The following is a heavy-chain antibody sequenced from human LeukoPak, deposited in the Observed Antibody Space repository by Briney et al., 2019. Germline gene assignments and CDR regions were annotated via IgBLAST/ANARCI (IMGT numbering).Heavy chain of an antibody. D-gene: IGHD5-12*01. V-gene: IGHV4-34*01. CDR2: INHSGTT. Sequence: SETLSLTCAVYGGSFSGYYWSWIRQPPGKGLEWIGEINHSGTTNYNPSLKSRVTISVDTSKNQFSLKLSSVPAADTAVYYCARGGYGHILNPYYFDYWGQGTLATVSS. CDR3: ARGGYGHILNPYYFDY. CDR1: GGSFSGYY. J-gene: IGHJ4*02.